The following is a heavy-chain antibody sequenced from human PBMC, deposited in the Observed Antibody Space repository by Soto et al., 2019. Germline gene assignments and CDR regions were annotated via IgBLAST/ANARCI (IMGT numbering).Heavy chain of an antibody. CDR1: GFTFSSYG. D-gene: IGHD2-2*01. V-gene: IGHV3-30*18. Sequence: PGGSLRLSCAASGFTFSSYGMHWVRQAPGKGLEWVAVISYDGSNKYYADSVKGRFTISRDNSKNTLYLQMNSLRAEDTAVYYCAKDGPIGYCSSTSCYALDCWGQGTLVTVS. CDR3: AKDGPIGYCSSTSCYALDC. J-gene: IGHJ4*02. CDR2: ISYDGSNK.